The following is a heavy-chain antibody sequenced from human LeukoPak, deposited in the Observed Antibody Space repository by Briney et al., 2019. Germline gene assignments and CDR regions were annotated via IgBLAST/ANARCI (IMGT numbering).Heavy chain of an antibody. CDR3: ARDGYCSSTGCYDY. V-gene: IGHV3-48*03. Sequence: GGSLRLSCAASGFTFSSYEMNWVRQAPGKGLEWVSYISSSGSTIYYADSVKGRFTISRDNAKNSLYLQMNSLRAEDTAVYYCARDGYCSSTGCYDYWGQGTLVTVSS. CDR2: ISSSGSTI. J-gene: IGHJ4*02. CDR1: GFTFSSYE. D-gene: IGHD2-2*03.